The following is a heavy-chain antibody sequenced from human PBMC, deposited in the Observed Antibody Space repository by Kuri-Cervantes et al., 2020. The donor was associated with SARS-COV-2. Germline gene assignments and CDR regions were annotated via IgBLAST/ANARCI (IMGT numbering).Heavy chain of an antibody. CDR3: AKDRVGVQDF. CDR1: GFNFSRTD. D-gene: IGHD2-21*01. V-gene: IGHV3-30*18. J-gene: IGHJ4*02. Sequence: LSLTCAASGFNFSRTDMHWVRQAPGKGLEWVAVISHDGKNKKCIASGKGRFTISRDNSQNTLYLHMKSLRSEDTAMYYCAKDRVGVQDFWGQGALVTVSS. CDR2: ISHDGKNK.